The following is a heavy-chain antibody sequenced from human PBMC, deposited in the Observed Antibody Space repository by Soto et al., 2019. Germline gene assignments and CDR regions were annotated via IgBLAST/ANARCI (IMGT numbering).Heavy chain of an antibody. CDR2: VNHSGST. Sequence: PSETLSLTCAVYGGSFSCHYWSWIRQPPGKGLERIGEVNHSGSTNSNPSLKSRVTISADTSKNQFSLKLSSVTAADTTLYYCARAISXNVEVQRDAPDKFHFDSWGRGTLVTVSS. CDR3: ARAISXNVEVQRDAPDKFHFDS. J-gene: IGHJ4*02. D-gene: IGHD1-1*01. CDR1: GGSFSCHY. V-gene: IGHV4-34*01.